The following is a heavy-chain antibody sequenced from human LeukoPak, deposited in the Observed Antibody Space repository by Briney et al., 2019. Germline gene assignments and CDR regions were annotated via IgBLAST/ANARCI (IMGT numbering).Heavy chain of an antibody. V-gene: IGHV3-7*05. D-gene: IGHD4-23*01. Sequence: GGSLRLSCAASGFTFSRYWMSWVRQAPGKGLEWVANIKQDGSEKYYVDSVKGRFTVSRDNAKNTLYLQMNSLRDEDTAVYYCARNPGGIGDYWGQGTLATVSS. J-gene: IGHJ4*02. CDR2: IKQDGSEK. CDR1: GFTFSRYW. CDR3: ARNPGGIGDY.